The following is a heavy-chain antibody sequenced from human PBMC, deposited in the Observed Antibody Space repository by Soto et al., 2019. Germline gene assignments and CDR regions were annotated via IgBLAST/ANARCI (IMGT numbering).Heavy chain of an antibody. CDR3: ARDGYSGSYSFDY. D-gene: IGHD1-26*01. J-gene: IGHJ4*02. V-gene: IGHV1-69*01. CDR1: GGTXXXXX. Sequence: QVQLVQSGAEVXKPGSSVKVSCKASGGTXXXXXIXXXXXXXXXXXEWMGGIIPIFGTANYAQKFQGRVTITADESTSTAYMELSSLRSEDTAVYYCARDGYSGSYSFDYWGQGTLVTVSS. CDR2: IIPIFGTA.